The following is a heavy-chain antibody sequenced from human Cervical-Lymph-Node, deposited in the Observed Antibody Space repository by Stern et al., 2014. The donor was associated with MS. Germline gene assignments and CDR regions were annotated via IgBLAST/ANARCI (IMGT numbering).Heavy chain of an antibody. V-gene: IGHV1-46*02. D-gene: IGHD2-15*01. Sequence: MQLVESGSEVKKPGASVKVSCKASEYTHNNYLIHWVRQAPGQRPDWMGVINPSGATNYAQKVQDRVTMTTDASTSTFYMELSRLRSEDTAVYYWAVRYCSGGRCYSVPDVWGQGTTVIVSS. CDR3: AVRYCSGGRCYSVPDV. J-gene: IGHJ6*02. CDR1: EYTHNNYL. CDR2: INPSGAT.